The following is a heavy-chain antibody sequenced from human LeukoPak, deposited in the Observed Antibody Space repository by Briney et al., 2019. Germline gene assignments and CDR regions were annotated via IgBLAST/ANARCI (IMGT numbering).Heavy chain of an antibody. D-gene: IGHD1-26*01. Sequence: GASVKASCKASGYTFTSYGISWVRQAPGQGLEWMGWINPNSGGTNYAQKFQGRVTMTRDTSISTAYMELSRLRSDDTAVYYCARDQGELLFDYWGQGTLVTVSS. CDR2: INPNSGGT. V-gene: IGHV1-2*02. CDR1: GYTFTSYG. CDR3: ARDQGELLFDY. J-gene: IGHJ4*02.